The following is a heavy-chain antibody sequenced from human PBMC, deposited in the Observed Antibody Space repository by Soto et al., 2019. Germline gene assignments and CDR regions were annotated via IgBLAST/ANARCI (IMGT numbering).Heavy chain of an antibody. CDR2: IYYSGST. J-gene: IGHJ4*01. Sequence: PATLSLTCTVSGGSISSYYWRWIRQPPGKGLEWIGYIYYSGSTNYNPSLKSRVTISVDTSKNQFSLKLSSVTAADTAVYYCARPRYQSNTFYCYFAVWGPGSLVTVSS. CDR1: GGSISSYY. D-gene: IGHD3-16*02. CDR3: ARPRYQSNTFYCYFAV. V-gene: IGHV4-59*12.